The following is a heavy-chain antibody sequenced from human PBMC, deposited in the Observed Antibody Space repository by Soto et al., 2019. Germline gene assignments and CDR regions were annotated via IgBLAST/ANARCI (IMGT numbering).Heavy chain of an antibody. D-gene: IGHD1-7*01. Sequence: GASVKVSCKASGGTFSSYAISWVRQAPGQGLEWMGGIIPIFGTANYAQKFQGRVTITADESTSTAYMELSSLRSEDTAVYYCAREGLTGTQPLRTPLDYWGQGTLVTVSS. CDR3: AREGLTGTQPLRTPLDY. CDR1: GGTFSSYA. J-gene: IGHJ4*02. CDR2: IIPIFGTA. V-gene: IGHV1-69*13.